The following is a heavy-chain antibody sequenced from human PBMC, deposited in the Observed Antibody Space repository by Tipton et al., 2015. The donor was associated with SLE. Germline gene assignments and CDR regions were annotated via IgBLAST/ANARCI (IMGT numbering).Heavy chain of an antibody. D-gene: IGHD2-15*01. CDR3: ARHVGVAYYYAMDV. CDR2: ISYTETT. CDR1: LYSIGSGFY. J-gene: IGHJ6*02. V-gene: IGHV4-38-2*02. Sequence: TLSLTCTVSLYSIGSGFYWDWVRQAPGKGLEWIGYISYTETTKYNPSLESRVIISVDTSKNQFSLRLSSVTAADTAMYYCARHVGVAYYYAMDVWGQGTTVVISS.